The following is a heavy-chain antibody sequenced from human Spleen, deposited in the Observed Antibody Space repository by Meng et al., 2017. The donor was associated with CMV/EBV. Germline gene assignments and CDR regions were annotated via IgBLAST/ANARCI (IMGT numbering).Heavy chain of an antibody. CDR2: VGAENGDT. J-gene: IGHJ4*02. CDR3: ARAGAAVTTNFDF. V-gene: IGHV1-18*01. D-gene: IGHD4-17*01. CDR1: GYNCDMYG. Sequence: KCSGYNCDMYGITWVRQAPGQGLEWVGWVGAENGDTNYGQKFQGRVTVTADTFTNTAYMEMRSLRSDDSAMYYCARAGAAVTTNFDFWGQGTLVTVSS.